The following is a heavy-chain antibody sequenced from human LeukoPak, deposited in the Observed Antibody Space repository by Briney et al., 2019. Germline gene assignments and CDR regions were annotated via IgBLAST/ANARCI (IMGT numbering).Heavy chain of an antibody. CDR2: TYYRSQWYN. CDR3: ARDLYCSNFACTFDA. J-gene: IGHJ4*02. CDR1: GDSVSSDSVA. D-gene: IGHD2-2*01. Sequence: SQTLSLTCAISGDSVSSDSVAWNWIRQSPSRGLEWLGRTYYRSQWYNEYALSLRSRITLNADTSKNQFSLHLNSVTPEDTAVYYCARDLYCSNFACTFDAWGQGTLVTVSS. V-gene: IGHV6-1*01.